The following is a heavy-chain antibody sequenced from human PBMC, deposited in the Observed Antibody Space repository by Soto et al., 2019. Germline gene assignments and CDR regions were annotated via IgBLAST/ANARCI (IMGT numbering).Heavy chain of an antibody. D-gene: IGHD3-22*01. CDR2: INSDGSST. J-gene: IGHJ3*02. CDR3: ARDGLNYYYDNSGYCDAFDI. Sequence: SLRLSCAASGFTFSSYWMHWVRQAPGKGLVWVSRINSDGSSTSYADSVKGRFTISRDNAKNTLYLQMNSLRAEDTAVYSCARDGLNYYYDNSGYCDAFDIWGQGTMVTVSS. V-gene: IGHV3-74*01. CDR1: GFTFSSYW.